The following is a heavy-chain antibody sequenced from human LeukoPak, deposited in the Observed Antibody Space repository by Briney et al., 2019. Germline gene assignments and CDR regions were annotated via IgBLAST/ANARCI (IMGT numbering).Heavy chain of an antibody. CDR3: ARDQEGFDY. Sequence: ASVKVSCKASGYTFTSNYIHWVRQAPGQGLEWMGMIYPRDGSTSYAQKFQGKVTVTRDTSTSTVHMELSGLRSEDTAVCYCARDQEGFDYWGQGTLVTVSS. CDR2: IYPRDGST. CDR1: GYTFTSNY. J-gene: IGHJ4*02. V-gene: IGHV1-46*01.